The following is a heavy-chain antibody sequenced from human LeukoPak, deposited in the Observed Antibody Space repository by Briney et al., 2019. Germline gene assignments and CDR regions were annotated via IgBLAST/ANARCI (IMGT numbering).Heavy chain of an antibody. Sequence: GESLKISCKGSGYSFTSYWIGWVCQMPGKGLEWMGIIYPGDSDTRYSPSFQGQVTISADKSISTAYLQWSSLKASDTAMYYCARLGDFWSGQMYYYYYYMDVWGKGTTVTVSS. CDR2: IYPGDSDT. D-gene: IGHD3-3*01. CDR1: GYSFTSYW. J-gene: IGHJ6*03. V-gene: IGHV5-51*01. CDR3: ARLGDFWSGQMYYYYYYMDV.